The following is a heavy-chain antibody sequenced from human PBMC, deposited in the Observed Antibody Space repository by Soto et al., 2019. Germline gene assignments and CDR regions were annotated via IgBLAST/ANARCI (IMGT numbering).Heavy chain of an antibody. Sequence: ASVKVSCKASGYFFPNHGRTWVRQAPGQGLEWMGRISLYNDNTKYAQKFQDRVNMATDTSTNTAYMELRSLRSDDTAVYYCARVKGWLQPNDPFDIWGQGTMVTVSS. V-gene: IGHV1-18*01. J-gene: IGHJ3*02. CDR1: GYFFPNHG. CDR2: ISLYNDNT. CDR3: ARVKGWLQPNDPFDI. D-gene: IGHD5-18*01.